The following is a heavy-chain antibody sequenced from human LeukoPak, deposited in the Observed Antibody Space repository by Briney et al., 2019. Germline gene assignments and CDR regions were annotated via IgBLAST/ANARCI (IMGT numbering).Heavy chain of an antibody. D-gene: IGHD3-3*01. Sequence: GGSLRLSCAASGFTFSSYGMHWVRQAPGKGLEWVAVISYDGSNKYYADSVKGRFTISRDNSKNTLYLQMNSLRAEDTAVYYCAKEIYDFWSGYPEGVDYWGQGTLVTVSS. CDR3: AKEIYDFWSGYPEGVDY. CDR2: ISYDGSNK. J-gene: IGHJ4*02. V-gene: IGHV3-30*18. CDR1: GFTFSSYG.